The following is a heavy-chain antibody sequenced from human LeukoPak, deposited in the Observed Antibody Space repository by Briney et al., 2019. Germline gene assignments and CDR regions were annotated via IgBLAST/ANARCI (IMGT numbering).Heavy chain of an antibody. J-gene: IGHJ5*02. CDR1: GYTFTSYY. D-gene: IGHD4-23*01. CDR2: INPSGGST. V-gene: IGHV1-46*01. Sequence: ASVKVSCKASGYTFTSYYMHRVRQAPGQGVEWMGIINPSGGSTSYAQKVQGRVTMTRDMSTSTDYMELGSLRSEDTAVYYCARDNSVEDTAWWFDPWGQGTLVTVSS. CDR3: ARDNSVEDTAWWFDP.